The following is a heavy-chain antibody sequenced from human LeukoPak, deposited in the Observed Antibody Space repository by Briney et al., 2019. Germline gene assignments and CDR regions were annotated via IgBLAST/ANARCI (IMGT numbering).Heavy chain of an antibody. CDR2: INPNSGGT. D-gene: IGHD6-13*01. CDR3: ARASELTRSSWYVPPFDS. Sequence: ASVKVSCKASGYTFTGYYMHWVRQAPGQGLEWMGWINPNSGGTNYAQKFQGRVTFTADKSTSTVYMELSSLRSEDTAVYYCARASELTRSSWYVPPFDSWGQGTLVTVSS. V-gene: IGHV1-2*02. CDR1: GYTFTGYY. J-gene: IGHJ4*02.